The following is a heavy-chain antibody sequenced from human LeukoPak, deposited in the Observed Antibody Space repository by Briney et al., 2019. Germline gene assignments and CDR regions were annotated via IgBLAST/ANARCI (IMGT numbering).Heavy chain of an antibody. D-gene: IGHD3-22*01. V-gene: IGHV1-2*02. J-gene: IGHJ4*02. CDR2: INPNSGGT. CDR3: ARSMYYYDSSGYYNTYSGEDY. Sequence: SVKVSCKASGYTFTGYYMHWVRQAPGQGLEWMGWINPNSGGTNYAQKFQGRVTMTRDTSISTAYMELSRLRSDDTAVYYCARSMYYYDSSGYYNTYSGEDYWGQGTLVTVSS. CDR1: GYTFTGYY.